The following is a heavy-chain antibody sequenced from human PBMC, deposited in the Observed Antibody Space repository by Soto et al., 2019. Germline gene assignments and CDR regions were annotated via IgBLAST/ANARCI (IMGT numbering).Heavy chain of an antibody. CDR2: ISYDGSNK. J-gene: IGHJ4*02. D-gene: IGHD5-18*01. V-gene: IGHV3-30*18. Sequence: PGWSLRLSCAASGFTFSSYGMHWVRQAPGKGLEWVAVISYDGSNKYYADSVKGRFTISRDNSKNTLYLQMNSLRAEDTAVYYCAKRGGYKTFDYWGQGTLVTVSS. CDR1: GFTFSSYG. CDR3: AKRGGYKTFDY.